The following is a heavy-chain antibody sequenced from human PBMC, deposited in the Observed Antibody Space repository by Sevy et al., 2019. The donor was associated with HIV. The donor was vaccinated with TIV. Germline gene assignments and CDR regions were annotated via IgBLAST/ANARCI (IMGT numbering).Heavy chain of an antibody. D-gene: IGHD3-3*01. CDR2: ISGSGFDT. CDR1: GFPFSTYA. CDR3: ADGDFWSGYYSPRGNYYGMDV. Sequence: GGSLRLSCAASGFPFSTYAMSWVRQAPGKGLEWVSSISGSGFDTYSADSVRGRFTVSRENSKNTLYLQMNSLKAEDTAVYYCADGDFWSGYYSPRGNYYGMDVWGQGTTVTVSS. J-gene: IGHJ6*02. V-gene: IGHV3-23*01.